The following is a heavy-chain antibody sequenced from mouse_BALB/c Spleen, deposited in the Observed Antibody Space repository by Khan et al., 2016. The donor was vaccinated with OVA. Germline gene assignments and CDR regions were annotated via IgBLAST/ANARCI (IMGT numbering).Heavy chain of an antibody. CDR3: TSRSRK. CDR2: IDPQNGNN. J-gene: IGHJ2*01. D-gene: IGHD2-14*01. CDR1: GLNIKDTY. V-gene: IGHV14-3*02. Sequence: EVKLLESGAELVKPGATVKLSCTASGLNIKDTYMHWLKQWPEQGLEWIGRIDPQNGNNKYDSKLQGKATIQADTATNTAELQLRRLTSEDTAVYICTSRSRKWGQGTTLTVSS.